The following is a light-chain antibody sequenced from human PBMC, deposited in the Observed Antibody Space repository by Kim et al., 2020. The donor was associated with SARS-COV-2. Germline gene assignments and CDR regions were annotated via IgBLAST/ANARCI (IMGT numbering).Light chain of an antibody. CDR1: GLGEKY. V-gene: IGLV3-1*01. CDR2: QDI. Sequence: SYELTQPPSVSVSPGQTATMSCSGDGLGEKYVSWYQQKPGQSPVLVVYQDIKRPSGIPERFFGSNSGNTATLTISGTQVMDEADYYCQVWDSSLVVFGGGTQLTVL. CDR3: QVWDSSLVV. J-gene: IGLJ2*01.